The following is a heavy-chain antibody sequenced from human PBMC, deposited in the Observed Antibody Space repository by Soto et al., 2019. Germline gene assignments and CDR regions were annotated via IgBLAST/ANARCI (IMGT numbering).Heavy chain of an antibody. J-gene: IGHJ6*02. CDR3: AREGRYDYDFWSGPLGMDV. CDR1: GGTFSSYA. CDR2: IIPIFGTA. Sequence: SVKVSCKASGGTFSSYAISWVRQAPGQGLEWMGGIIPIFGTANYAQKFQGRATITADTSISTAYMELSRLRSDDTAVYYCAREGRYDYDFWSGPLGMDVWGQGTTVTVYS. V-gene: IGHV1-69*06. D-gene: IGHD3-3*01.